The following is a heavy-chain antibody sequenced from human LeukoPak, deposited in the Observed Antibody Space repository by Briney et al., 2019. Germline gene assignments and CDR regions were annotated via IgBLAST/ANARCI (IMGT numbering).Heavy chain of an antibody. J-gene: IGHJ5*02. V-gene: IGHV4-59*01. Sequence: GSLRLSCAASGFTFDDYGMSWIRPPPGKGLEWIGYIYYSGSTNYNPSLKSRVTISVDTSKNQFSLKLSSVTAADTAVYYCARAGSTYYDFWSGPPNWFDPWGQGTLVTVSS. CDR2: IYYSGST. D-gene: IGHD3-3*01. CDR1: GFTFDDYG. CDR3: ARAGSTYYDFWSGPPNWFDP.